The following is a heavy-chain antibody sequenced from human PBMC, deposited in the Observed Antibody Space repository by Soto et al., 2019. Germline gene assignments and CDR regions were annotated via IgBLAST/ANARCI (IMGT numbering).Heavy chain of an antibody. CDR1: GFTFSSYA. J-gene: IGHJ6*02. V-gene: IGHV3-30-3*01. Sequence: GGSLRLSCAASGFTFSSYAMHWVRQAPGKGLEWVAVISYDGSNKYYADSVKGRFTISRDNSKNTLYLQMNSLSAGDTAVYYCARELHGGSYGMDVWGRGTTVTVSS. CDR3: ARELHGGSYGMDV. CDR2: ISYDGSNK.